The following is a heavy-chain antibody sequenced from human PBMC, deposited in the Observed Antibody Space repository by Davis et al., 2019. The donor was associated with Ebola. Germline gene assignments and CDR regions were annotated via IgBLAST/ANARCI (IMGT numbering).Heavy chain of an antibody. Sequence: GESLKISCAASGFSFSTYWMNWVRQAPGKGLEWVANINQDGSATNYVGSVKGRFTISRDNAKNSLYLQMNSLRAEDTAVYYCASSYGMDVWGKGTTVTVSS. CDR2: INQDGSAT. CDR3: ASSYGMDV. V-gene: IGHV3-7*01. CDR1: GFSFSTYW. J-gene: IGHJ6*04.